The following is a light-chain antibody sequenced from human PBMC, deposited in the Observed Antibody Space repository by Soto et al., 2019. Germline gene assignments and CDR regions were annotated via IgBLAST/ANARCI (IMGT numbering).Light chain of an antibody. Sequence: QSALTQPASVSGSPGQSIIISCTGTSSDVGGYNYVSWYQQHPGKVPKLMIYEVSNRPSGVSNRFSGSKSGNTASLTISGLQAEDEADYYCSSYTSNTTVVFGGGTKVTVL. J-gene: IGLJ2*01. V-gene: IGLV2-14*01. CDR3: SSYTSNTTVV. CDR1: SSDVGGYNY. CDR2: EVS.